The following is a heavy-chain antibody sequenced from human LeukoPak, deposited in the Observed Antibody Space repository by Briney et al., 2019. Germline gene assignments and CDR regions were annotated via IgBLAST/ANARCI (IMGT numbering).Heavy chain of an antibody. Sequence: GGSLRLSCAASGFTFSSYSMNWVRQAPGKGVEWGSYISSSSSTIYYADSVKGRFTISRDNAKNSMYLQMNSLTAEDTAVYYCARDGLAGTDYWGQGTLVTVSS. CDR3: ARDGLAGTDY. CDR2: ISSSSSTI. J-gene: IGHJ4*02. D-gene: IGHD6-19*01. V-gene: IGHV3-48*01. CDR1: GFTFSSYS.